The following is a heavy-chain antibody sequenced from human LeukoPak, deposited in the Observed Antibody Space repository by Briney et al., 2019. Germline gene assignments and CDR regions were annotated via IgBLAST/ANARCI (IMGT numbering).Heavy chain of an antibody. CDR3: ARDRKDIVVVTGTFDY. CDR2: ISAYNGNT. J-gene: IGHJ4*02. D-gene: IGHD2-21*02. CDR1: GYTFTSYG. Sequence: GASVKVSCKASGYTFTSYGISWVRQAPGQGLEWMGWISAYNGNTNYAQKLQGRVTMTTDTSTSTAYMELSSLRSEDTAVYYCARDRKDIVVVTGTFDYWGQGTLVTVSS. V-gene: IGHV1-18*01.